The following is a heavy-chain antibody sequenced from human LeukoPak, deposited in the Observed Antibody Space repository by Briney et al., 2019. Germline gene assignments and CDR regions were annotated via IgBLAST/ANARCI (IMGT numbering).Heavy chain of an antibody. J-gene: IGHJ5*02. CDR3: AKDRDSGYGGWFDP. D-gene: IGHD5-12*01. V-gene: IGHV3-30*18. CDR2: ISYDGSNK. Sequence: PGGSLRLSCAASGFTFSSYGMHWVRQAPGKGLEWVAVISYDGSNKYYADSVKGRFTISRDNSKNTLYLQMNSLRAEDTAVYYCAKDRDSGYGGWFDPWGQGTLVTVSS. CDR1: GFTFSSYG.